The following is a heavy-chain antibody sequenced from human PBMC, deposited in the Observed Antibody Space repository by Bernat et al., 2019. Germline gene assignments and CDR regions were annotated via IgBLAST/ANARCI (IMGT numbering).Heavy chain of an antibody. V-gene: IGHV3-66*01. Sequence: EVQLVESGGGLVQPGGSLRLSCAASGFTVSSNYLNWIRQAPGKGLEWVSVIYSGGSTSYADSVQGRFTISRDNSKNTLYLQMNSLRVEDTAIYYCARGHGSYCFDYWGQGTLVSVSS. D-gene: IGHD1-26*01. CDR1: GFTVSSNY. CDR2: IYSGGST. CDR3: ARGHGSYCFDY. J-gene: IGHJ4*02.